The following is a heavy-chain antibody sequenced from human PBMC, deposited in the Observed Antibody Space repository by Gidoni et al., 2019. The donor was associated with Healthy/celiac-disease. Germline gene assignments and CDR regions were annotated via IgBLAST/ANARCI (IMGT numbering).Heavy chain of an antibody. CDR1: GYTFTSYG. V-gene: IGHV1-18*04. J-gene: IGHJ6*03. CDR2: ISAYNGNT. D-gene: IGHD3-3*01. CDR3: AREVAEWLGYDFWSGDYDYYYYYMDV. Sequence: QVQLVQSGAEVKKPGASVKVACKASGYTFTSYGISWVRQAPGPGLAWMGWISAYNGNTNYAHKLQGRVTITTDTSTCTAYRELRSLRSDDTAVYHCAREVAEWLGYDFWSGDYDYYYYYMDVWGKGTTVTVSS.